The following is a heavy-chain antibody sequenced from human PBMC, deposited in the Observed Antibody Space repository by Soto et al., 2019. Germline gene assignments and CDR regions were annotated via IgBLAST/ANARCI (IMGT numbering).Heavy chain of an antibody. J-gene: IGHJ4*02. CDR3: ARDPLPVNVSFIDD. CDR2: ISYDGREI. D-gene: IGHD2-15*01. Sequence: SLRLSCAASGFSFNIYAFHWVRQAPGKGLEWLSVISYDGREIHYADSVKGRFTISRDSSRNTVYLQMNSLRPEDAAVYYCARDPLPVNVSFIDDWVQGMQVTVSS. V-gene: IGHV3-30-3*01. CDR1: GFSFNIYA.